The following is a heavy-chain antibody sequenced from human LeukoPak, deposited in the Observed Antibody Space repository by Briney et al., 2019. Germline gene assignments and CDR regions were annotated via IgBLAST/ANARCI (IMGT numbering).Heavy chain of an antibody. D-gene: IGHD1-26*01. Sequence: SETLSLTCAVYGGTFSGYYWSWIRQPPGKGLEWIGEINHSGNTNYNPSLKSRVTISIDTSENQFSLKLSSVTAADTAIYYCARALRIYYYFDYWGQGTLVTVSS. J-gene: IGHJ4*02. CDR1: GGTFSGYY. CDR2: INHSGNT. V-gene: IGHV4-34*01. CDR3: ARALRIYYYFDY.